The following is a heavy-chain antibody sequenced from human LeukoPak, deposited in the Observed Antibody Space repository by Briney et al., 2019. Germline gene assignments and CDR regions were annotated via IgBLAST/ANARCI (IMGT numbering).Heavy chain of an antibody. J-gene: IGHJ4*02. D-gene: IGHD3-22*01. CDR2: IYVGGRT. V-gene: IGHV4-39*01. CDR1: GASISSSSYY. Sequence: SETLSLTCTVSGASISSSSYYWGWIRQPPGKGLEWIGSIYVGGRTHYSPSLKSRVTISLDTSKNQFSLKLSSVTASDTAMYYCARGGSSGYYYLFDYWGQGTLVTVSS. CDR3: ARGGSSGYYYLFDY.